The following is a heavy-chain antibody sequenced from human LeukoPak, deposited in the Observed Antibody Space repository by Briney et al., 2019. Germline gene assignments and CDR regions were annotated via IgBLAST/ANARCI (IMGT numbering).Heavy chain of an antibody. J-gene: IGHJ4*02. CDR2: IYRSGST. V-gene: IGHV4-4*02. Sequence: SETLSLTCAVSGGSISSSNWWSWVRQPPGKGLEWIGEIYRSGSTNYNPSLKIRGTISLDKSKNQFSLRLSSVTAADTAVYYCARYRGASGYHFDYWGQGTLVTVSS. CDR1: GGSISSSNW. D-gene: IGHD5-12*01. CDR3: ARYRGASGYHFDY.